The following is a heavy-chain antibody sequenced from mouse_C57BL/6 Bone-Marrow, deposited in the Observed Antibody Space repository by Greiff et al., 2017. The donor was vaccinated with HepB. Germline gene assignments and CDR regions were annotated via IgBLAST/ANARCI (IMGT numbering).Heavy chain of an antibody. V-gene: IGHV1-55*01. D-gene: IGHD1-1*01. CDR2: IYPGSGST. CDR1: GYTFTSYW. CDR3: AREFTTVVPFAY. J-gene: IGHJ3*01. Sequence: VQLQQPGAELVKPGASVKMSCKASGYTFTSYWITWVKQRPGQGLEWIGDIYPGSGSTNYNEKFKSKATLTVDTSSSTAYMQLSSLTSEDSAVYYCAREFTTVVPFAYWGQGTLVTVSA.